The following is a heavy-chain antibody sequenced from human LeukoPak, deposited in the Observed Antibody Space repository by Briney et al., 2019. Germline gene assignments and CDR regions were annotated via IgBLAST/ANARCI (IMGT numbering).Heavy chain of an antibody. CDR2: INPNSGGT. CDR3: ARVYYYDSSGYYYAY. CDR1: GYTFTGYY. V-gene: IGHV1-2*02. D-gene: IGHD3-22*01. J-gene: IGHJ4*02. Sequence: ASVKVSCKASGYTFTGYYMHWVRQAPGQGLVWMGWINPNSGGTNYAQKFQGRVTMTRDTSISTAYMELSRLRSDDTAVYYCARVYYYDSSGYYYAYWGQGTLVTVSS.